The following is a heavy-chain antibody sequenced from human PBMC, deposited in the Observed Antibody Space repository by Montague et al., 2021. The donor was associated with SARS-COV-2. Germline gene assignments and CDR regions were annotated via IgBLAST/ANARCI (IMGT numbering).Heavy chain of an antibody. CDR3: AREQQWLVAVYYYYGMDV. D-gene: IGHD6-19*01. CDR2: TYYRSKWYN. CDR1: GDSVSSNSAA. Sequence: CAISGDSVSSNSAAWNWIRQSPSRGLEWLGRTYYRSKWYNDYAXXXKXXXTINPDTSKNQFSLQLNSVTPEDTAVYYCAREQQWLVAVYYYYGMDVWGQGTTVTVSS. V-gene: IGHV6-1*01. J-gene: IGHJ6*02.